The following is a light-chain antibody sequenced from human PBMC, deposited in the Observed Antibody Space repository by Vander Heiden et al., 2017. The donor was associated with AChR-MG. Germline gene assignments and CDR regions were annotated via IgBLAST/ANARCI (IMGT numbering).Light chain of an antibody. CDR1: SRDVGAYKY. CDR2: EVN. J-gene: IGLJ3*02. V-gene: IGLV2-14*01. Sequence: QSALTQPVSVSGSPGQSITISCTGTSRDVGAYKYVSWFQHHPGKAPKLIIYEVNKRPSGVSDRFSASKSGNTASLTISGLQAEDEAAYYCSSSTSGSTWVFGGGTKLTVL. CDR3: SSSTSGSTWV.